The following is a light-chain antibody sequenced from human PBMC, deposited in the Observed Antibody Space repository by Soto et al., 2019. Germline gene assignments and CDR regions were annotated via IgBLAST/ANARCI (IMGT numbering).Light chain of an antibody. V-gene: IGLV1-44*01. CDR3: SSYISTSTAHVV. J-gene: IGLJ2*01. CDR2: SSD. CDR1: SSNIARRS. Sequence: QSVLTQPPSASATPGQRVTISCSGSSSNIARRSVYWYQQLPGTAPKLLMYSSDLRPSGVPDRFSGSKSGTTASLAISGVQSEDEADYYCSSYISTSTAHVVFGGGTQLTVL.